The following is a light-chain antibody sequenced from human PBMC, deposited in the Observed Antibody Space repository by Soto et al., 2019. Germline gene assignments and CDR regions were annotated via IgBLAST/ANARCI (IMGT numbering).Light chain of an antibody. CDR2: GAS. V-gene: IGKV3-20*01. CDR3: QRYGSSPLT. Sequence: IAFTQAPGTLSLPPGVRATLSCRASQSVSSNHLAWYQQKPGQAPRLLIYGASTRASGIPDRFSGSGSGTDFTLTISRLEPEDLAVYYCQRYGSSPLTFGGGTKVDIK. CDR1: QSVSSNH. J-gene: IGKJ4*01.